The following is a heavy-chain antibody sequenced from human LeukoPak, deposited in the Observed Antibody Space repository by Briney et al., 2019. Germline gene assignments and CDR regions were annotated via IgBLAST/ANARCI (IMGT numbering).Heavy chain of an antibody. V-gene: IGHV3-73*01. CDR3: ARAQYGSYFQSGAYDI. D-gene: IGHD1-26*01. CDR1: GFTFSGSA. J-gene: IGHJ3*02. CDR2: IRSKANSYAT. Sequence: PGGSLRLSCAASGFTFSGSAMHWVRQASGKGLEWVGRIRSKANSYATAYAASVKGRFTISRDDSKNTAYLQMNSLKTEDTAVYYCARAQYGSYFQSGAYDIWGQGTMVTVSS.